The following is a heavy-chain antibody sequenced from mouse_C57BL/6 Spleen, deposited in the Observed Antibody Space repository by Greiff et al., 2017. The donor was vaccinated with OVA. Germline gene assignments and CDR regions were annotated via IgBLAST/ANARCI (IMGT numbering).Heavy chain of an antibody. D-gene: IGHD2-5*01. V-gene: IGHV1-55*01. CDR3: ARGSYYSNSYYAMDY. CDR2: IYPGSGST. Sequence: QVQLQQPGAELVKPGASVKMSCKASGYTFTSYWITWVKQRPGQGLEWIGDIYPGSGSTNYNEKFKSKATLTVDTSSSTAYMQLSSLTSEDSAVYYCARGSYYSNSYYAMDYWGQGTSVTVSS. CDR1: GYTFTSYW. J-gene: IGHJ4*01.